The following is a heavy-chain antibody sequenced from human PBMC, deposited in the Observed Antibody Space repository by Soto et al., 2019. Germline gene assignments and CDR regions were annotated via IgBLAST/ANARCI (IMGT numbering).Heavy chain of an antibody. Sequence: GSLRLSCAASGXTFGSNCMSWVRQAPGKGLEWVANIKRDGSEKYYVDSVKGRFTISRDNAKNTLYLQMNSLRADDTDVYYCASLEWESSGYADYWGQGTQVTVSS. CDR1: GXTFGSNC. D-gene: IGHD5-12*01. CDR3: ASLEWESSGYADY. V-gene: IGHV3-7*03. CDR2: IKRDGSEK. J-gene: IGHJ4*02.